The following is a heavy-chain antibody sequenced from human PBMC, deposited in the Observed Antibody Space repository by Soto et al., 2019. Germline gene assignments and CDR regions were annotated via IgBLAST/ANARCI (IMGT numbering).Heavy chain of an antibody. Sequence: GGSLRLSCAASGFTFSSYGMHWVRQAPGKGLEWVAVISYDGSNEYYADSVKGRFTISRDNSKNTLYLQMNSLRAEDTAVYYCAKDSAAAGTGTDYWGQGTLVTVSS. CDR2: ISYDGSNE. CDR1: GFTFSSYG. V-gene: IGHV3-30*18. CDR3: AKDSAAAGTGTDY. D-gene: IGHD6-13*01. J-gene: IGHJ4*02.